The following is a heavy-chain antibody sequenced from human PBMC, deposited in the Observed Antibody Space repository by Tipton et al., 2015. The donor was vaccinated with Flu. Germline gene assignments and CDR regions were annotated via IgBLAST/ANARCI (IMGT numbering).Heavy chain of an antibody. CDR2: INEDGSVI. Sequence: SPRLSCAASGFIFNDYWMHWVRQAPGKGLEWVANINEDGSVIYYVNSVRGRFTISRDNAKNSVYLQMNSLTTEDTAVYSCARVFLSYSFDYWGQGTLVTVSS. J-gene: IGHJ4*02. CDR1: GFIFNDYW. CDR3: ARVFLSYSFDY. D-gene: IGHD3-16*02. V-gene: IGHV3-7*04.